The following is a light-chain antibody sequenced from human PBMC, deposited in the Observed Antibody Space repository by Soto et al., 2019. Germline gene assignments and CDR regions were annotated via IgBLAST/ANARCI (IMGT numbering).Light chain of an antibody. Sequence: DIQMTQSPSTLSASVGDRVTITCRASQSISAWLAWYQQKPGKAPKLLIYKSSSLESGVPSRFCGSGSGTEFTLTISSLQPDDFATYYCQQYNSDSRTFGQGTKVEIK. CDR2: KSS. V-gene: IGKV1-5*03. CDR1: QSISAW. J-gene: IGKJ1*01. CDR3: QQYNSDSRT.